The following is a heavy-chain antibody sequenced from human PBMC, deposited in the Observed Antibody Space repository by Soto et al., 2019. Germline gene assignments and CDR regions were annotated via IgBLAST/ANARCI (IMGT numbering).Heavy chain of an antibody. Sequence: SETLSLTCTVSGGSISSSSSYWGWIRQPPGKGLEWIGSIFHSGTTYYNPSLKSRVTISVDTSKNQFSLKLRSVTAADTVLYYCARPSSASVKNYYGLDVWGQGTTVTVSS. J-gene: IGHJ6*02. CDR3: ARPSSASVKNYYGLDV. V-gene: IGHV4-39*01. CDR2: IFHSGTT. D-gene: IGHD6-6*01. CDR1: GGSISSSSSY.